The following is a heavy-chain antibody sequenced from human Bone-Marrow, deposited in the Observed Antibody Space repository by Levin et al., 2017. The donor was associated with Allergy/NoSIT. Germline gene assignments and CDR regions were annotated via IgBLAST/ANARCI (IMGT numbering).Heavy chain of an antibody. D-gene: IGHD2-2*01. V-gene: IGHV3-9*01. CDR1: GFTFDDYA. CDR3: AKVRFEGGYCSSTSPGEFGWGRGYFDY. Sequence: GGSLRLSCAASGFTFDDYAMHWVRQAPGKGLEWVSGISWNSGSIGYADSVKGRFTISRDNAKNSLYLQMNSLRAEDTALYYCAKVRFEGGYCSSTSPGEFGWGRGYFDYWGQGTLVTVSS. CDR2: ISWNSGSI. J-gene: IGHJ4*02.